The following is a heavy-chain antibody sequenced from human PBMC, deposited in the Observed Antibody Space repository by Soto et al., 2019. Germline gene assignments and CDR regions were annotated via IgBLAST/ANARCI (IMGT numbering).Heavy chain of an antibody. J-gene: IGHJ5*01. Sequence: KTSETLSLTCTVSGGSTSSSSYYWGWIRQPPGKGLEWIGSIYYSGSTYYNPSLKSRVTISVDTSKNQFSLKLSSVTAADTAVYYCARHGGSSSLIVGDPWFDYWGQGTLVTVSS. CDR2: IYYSGST. V-gene: IGHV4-39*01. D-gene: IGHD6-13*01. CDR1: GGSTSSSSYY. CDR3: ARHGGSSSLIVGDPWFDY.